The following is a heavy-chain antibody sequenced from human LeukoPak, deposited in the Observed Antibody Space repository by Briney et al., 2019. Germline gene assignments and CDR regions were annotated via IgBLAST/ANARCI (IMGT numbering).Heavy chain of an antibody. CDR2: IYHSGST. Sequence: SETLSLTCVVSGYSISSGYYWGWIRQPPGKGLEWIGSIYHSGSTYYNPSLKSRVTISVDTSKNQFSLKLSSVTAADTAVYYCARQFYPLYFDYWGQGTLVTVSS. CDR3: ARQFYPLYFDY. CDR1: GYSISSGYY. D-gene: IGHD3-16*02. J-gene: IGHJ4*02. V-gene: IGHV4-38-2*01.